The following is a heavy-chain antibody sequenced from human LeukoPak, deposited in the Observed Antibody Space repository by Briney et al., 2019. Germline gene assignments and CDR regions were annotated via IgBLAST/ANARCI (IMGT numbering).Heavy chain of an antibody. CDR3: ARDKMVGATRFDY. CDR2: IKQDGGET. D-gene: IGHD1-26*01. CDR1: GFTFSDYW. V-gene: IGHV3-7*01. Sequence: PGGSLRLSCETSGFTFSDYWMSWVRQAPGKGLEWVANIKQDGGETYYLDSVKGRFTLSRDNTKKSLYLQMSSLRAEDTAVYYCARDKMVGATRFDYWGRGTLVAVSS. J-gene: IGHJ4*02.